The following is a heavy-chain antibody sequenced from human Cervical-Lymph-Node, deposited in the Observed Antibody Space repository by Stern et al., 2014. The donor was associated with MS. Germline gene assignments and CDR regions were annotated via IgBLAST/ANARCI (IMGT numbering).Heavy chain of an antibody. CDR1: GGTFSSYA. D-gene: IGHD4-17*01. CDR3: ARPTTVTVGTMDV. Sequence: AQLAESGAEVKKPGASVKVSCKASGGTFSSYAINWVRQGPGQGLEWVGGITPIFGTANYAQKFQGRVTITADDSTSTVYMELSSLRSEDTAVFYCARPTTVTVGTMDVWGQGTTVTVSS. J-gene: IGHJ6*02. CDR2: ITPIFGTA. V-gene: IGHV1-69*01.